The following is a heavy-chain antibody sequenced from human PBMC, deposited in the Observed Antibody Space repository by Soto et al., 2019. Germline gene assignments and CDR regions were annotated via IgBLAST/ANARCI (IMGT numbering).Heavy chain of an antibody. CDR1: GYTFTSYG. V-gene: IGHV1-18*01. Sequence: ASVKVSCKASGYTFTSYGISWVRQAPGQGLEWMGWISAYNGNTNYAQKFQGWVTMTRDTSISTAYMELSRLRSDDTAVYYCARDLCSSGCGAADISGMDVRGQGTTVTVSS. J-gene: IGHJ6*02. CDR2: ISAYNGNT. D-gene: IGHD6-19*01. CDR3: ARDLCSSGCGAADISGMDV.